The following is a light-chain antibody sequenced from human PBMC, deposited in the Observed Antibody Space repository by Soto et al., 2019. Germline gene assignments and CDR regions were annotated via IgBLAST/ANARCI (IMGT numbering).Light chain of an antibody. V-gene: IGKV3D-20*02. J-gene: IGKJ1*01. CDR3: QQRSNWPPT. Sequence: EIILTQSPATLSLSPGERATLSCGASQSVSSSYVAWYQQKPGQAPRLLIYDASTRATGIPARFSGSGSGTDFTLTITSLEPEDFAVYYCQQRSNWPPTFGQGTKVDIK. CDR1: QSVSSSY. CDR2: DAS.